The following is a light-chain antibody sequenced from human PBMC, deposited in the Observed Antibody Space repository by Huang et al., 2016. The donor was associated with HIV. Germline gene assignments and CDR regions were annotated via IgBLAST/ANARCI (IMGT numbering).Light chain of an antibody. Sequence: DIQMTQSPSSLSASVGDRVTITCRASQSIGSYVNWYQQKPGKAPKLLIYATSSLQSGVPSRFSGSGSVTDFTLTISSLQPEDFASYFCQQTNSAPLTFGGGTKVEIK. CDR3: QQTNSAPLT. V-gene: IGKV1-39*01. J-gene: IGKJ4*01. CDR2: ATS. CDR1: QSIGSY.